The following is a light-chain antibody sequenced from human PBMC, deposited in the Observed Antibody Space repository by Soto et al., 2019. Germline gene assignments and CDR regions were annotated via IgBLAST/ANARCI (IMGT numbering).Light chain of an antibody. Sequence: QSALTQPRSVSGSPGQSVTISCTGTSRDVGGYNYVSWYQQHPGKVPKLMIFDVSKRPSGVPDRFSGSKSGNTASLTISGLQAEDEADYYCHSYAGSSWVFGGGTQLTVL. J-gene: IGLJ3*02. CDR2: DVS. CDR3: HSYAGSSWV. V-gene: IGLV2-11*01. CDR1: SRDVGGYNY.